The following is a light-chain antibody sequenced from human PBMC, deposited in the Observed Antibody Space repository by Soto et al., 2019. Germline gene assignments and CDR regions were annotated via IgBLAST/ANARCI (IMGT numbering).Light chain of an antibody. CDR2: DVS. CDR1: SSDVGGYNF. J-gene: IGLJ1*01. V-gene: IGLV2-14*01. CDR3: SSYTSSSTQV. Sequence: QSVLTQPASVSGSPGQSITISCTGTSSDVGGYNFVSWYQQYPGKAPKLMIYDVSDRPSGVSNRFSGSKSANTASLTISGLQAEDEADYYCSSYTSSSTQVFGTGTKSPS.